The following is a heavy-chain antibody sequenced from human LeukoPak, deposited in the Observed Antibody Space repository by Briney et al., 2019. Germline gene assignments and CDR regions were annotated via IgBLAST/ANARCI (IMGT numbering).Heavy chain of an antibody. D-gene: IGHD6-6*01. Sequence: GGSLRLSCAASGFTVSSIYMSWVRQAPGKGLEWVSVIYDVGSTYYADSVKGRFTISRDNAKNSLYLQMNSLRPEDTALYYCAKDTRIYYFYGLDVWGQGTTVTVSS. CDR2: IYDVGST. CDR1: GFTVSSIY. CDR3: AKDTRIYYFYGLDV. V-gene: IGHV3-53*05. J-gene: IGHJ6*02.